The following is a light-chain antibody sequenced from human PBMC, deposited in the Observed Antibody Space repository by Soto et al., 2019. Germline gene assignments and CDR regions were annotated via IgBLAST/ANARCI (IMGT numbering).Light chain of an antibody. CDR2: DAS. V-gene: IGKV1-5*01. J-gene: IGKJ1*01. Sequence: DIQSTQSPSTLSASVGDRFPITCRASQSISSWWAWYQQKPGKAPKLLIYDASSLESGVPSRFSGSGSGTEFTLTISSLQPDDFATYYCEQYNTYSQTFGQGTTVDIK. CDR3: EQYNTYSQT. CDR1: QSISSW.